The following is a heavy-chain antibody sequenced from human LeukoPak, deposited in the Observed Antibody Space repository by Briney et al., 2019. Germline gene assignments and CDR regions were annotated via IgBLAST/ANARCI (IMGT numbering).Heavy chain of an antibody. D-gene: IGHD3-10*01. J-gene: IGHJ3*02. CDR1: GFTFSSYS. Sequence: GGSLRLSCAASGFTFSSYSMNWVRQAPGKGLEWVSSISSSSSYIYYADSVKGRFTISRDNAKNSLYLQMNSLRAEDTAVYYCASSTWFGDAFDIWGQGTMVTVSS. V-gene: IGHV3-21*01. CDR3: ASSTWFGDAFDI. CDR2: ISSSSSYI.